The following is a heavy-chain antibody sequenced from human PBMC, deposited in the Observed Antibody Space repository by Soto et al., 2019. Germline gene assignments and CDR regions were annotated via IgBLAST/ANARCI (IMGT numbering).Heavy chain of an antibody. CDR1: GYSFTSYW. Sequence: ASLKISCMGSGYSFTSYWIGWVRQMPGKGLEWMGINYRCEADTRYSPSFQGQVTISADKSISTAYLQWSSLKASDTAMYYCARHLGRYCSSTSCLNRDYYGMDVWGQGTTVTVSS. V-gene: IGHV5-51*01. D-gene: IGHD2-2*01. CDR2: NYRCEADT. J-gene: IGHJ6*02. CDR3: ARHLGRYCSSTSCLNRDYYGMDV.